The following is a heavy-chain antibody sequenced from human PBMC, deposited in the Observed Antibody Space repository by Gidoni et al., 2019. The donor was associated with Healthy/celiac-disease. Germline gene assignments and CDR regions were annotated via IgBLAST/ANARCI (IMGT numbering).Heavy chain of an antibody. V-gene: IGHV4-59*01. Sequence: QVQLQESGPGLVKPSETLSLPCTVPCGSISTYSWSWIRQPPGKGLEWIGYIYYSGSTNYNPSLKSRVTISVDTSKNQFSLKLSSVTAADTAVYYCARAWESDSSGYYYANSFDIWGQGTMVTVSS. CDR3: ARAWESDSSGYYYANSFDI. J-gene: IGHJ3*02. CDR2: IYYSGST. D-gene: IGHD3-22*01. CDR1: CGSISTYS.